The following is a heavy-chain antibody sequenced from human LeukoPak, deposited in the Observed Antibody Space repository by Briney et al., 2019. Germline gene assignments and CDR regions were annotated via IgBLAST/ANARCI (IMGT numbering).Heavy chain of an antibody. Sequence: SETLSLTCAVYGGSFSGYYWSWIRQPPGKGLEWNGEINHSGSTNYNPSLKSRVTISVDTSKNQFSLKLSSVTAADTAVYYCARGRKAIFGVVITDYYYYGMDVWGQGTTVTVSS. J-gene: IGHJ6*02. V-gene: IGHV4-34*01. CDR1: GGSFSGYY. D-gene: IGHD3-3*01. CDR2: INHSGST. CDR3: ARGRKAIFGVVITDYYYYGMDV.